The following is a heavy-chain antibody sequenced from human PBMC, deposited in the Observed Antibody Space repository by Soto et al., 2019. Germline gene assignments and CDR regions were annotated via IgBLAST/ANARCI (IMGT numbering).Heavy chain of an antibody. Sequence: PSETLSLTCTVSGDSVSSDNYYWTWIRQPPGKGLEWIGYIYSSGSTNYNPSLKSRVTISLDRSRNQFSLKLTSVTAADTAVYYCAKDSTSTIFGVVPNWGQGPLVTVSS. J-gene: IGHJ4*02. CDR1: GDSVSSDNYY. D-gene: IGHD3-3*01. CDR3: AKDSTSTIFGVVPN. CDR2: IYSSGST. V-gene: IGHV4-61*01.